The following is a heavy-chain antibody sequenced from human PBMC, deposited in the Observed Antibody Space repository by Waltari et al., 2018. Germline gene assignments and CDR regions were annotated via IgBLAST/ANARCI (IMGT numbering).Heavy chain of an antibody. CDR1: GGSISRYH. Sequence: QVQLQESGPGLVQPSETLSLTCPASGGSISRYHWRWIRQPPGKGLEWIGYLYYSGSTNYNPSLKSRVTISVDTSKNQFSLKLSSVTAADTAVYYCARGAANLERGFDYWGQGTLVTVSS. CDR3: ARGAANLERGFDY. CDR2: LYYSGST. J-gene: IGHJ4*02. V-gene: IGHV4-59*01. D-gene: IGHD1-1*01.